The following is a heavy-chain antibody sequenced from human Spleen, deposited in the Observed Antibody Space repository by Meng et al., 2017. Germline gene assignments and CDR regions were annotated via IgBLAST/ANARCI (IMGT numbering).Heavy chain of an antibody. V-gene: IGHV4-30-4*01. CDR2: ISYSGSA. CDR1: GASISSANYY. CDR3: VRSSGWVRTGFDP. D-gene: IGHD6-19*01. Sequence: QVQLQESGPGLVKTSQTLSLTCTVSGASISSANYYWSWIRQPPGKGLEWIGYISYSGSAYYNPSLKSRLTISIDTSKNQFSLEVTSVTAADTAVYYCVRSSGWVRTGFDPWGQGTLVTVSS. J-gene: IGHJ5*02.